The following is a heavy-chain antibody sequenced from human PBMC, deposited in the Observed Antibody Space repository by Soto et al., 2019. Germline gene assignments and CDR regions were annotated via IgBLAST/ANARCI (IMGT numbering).Heavy chain of an antibody. CDR1: VFTFSDYF. CDR3: ARDLFYGMDV. Sequence: LSLSCAASVFTFSDYFLTWIRQAPGKGLEWVSYISSSGSDIYYADSVKGRFTISRDNAQNSLYLQMNSLRAEDTAVYYCARDLFYGMDVWGQGTTVTVSS. V-gene: IGHV3-11*01. CDR2: ISSSGSDI. J-gene: IGHJ6*02.